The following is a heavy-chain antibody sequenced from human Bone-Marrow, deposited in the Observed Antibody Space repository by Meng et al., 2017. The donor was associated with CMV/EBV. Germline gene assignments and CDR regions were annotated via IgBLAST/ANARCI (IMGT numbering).Heavy chain of an antibody. Sequence: QVQLQQWGAGLLKPSETLSLTCAVYGGSFSGYYWSWIRQPPGKGLEWIXEINHSGSTNYNPSLKSRVTISVDTSKNQFSLKLSSVTAADTAVYYCARGSMRWFDPWGQGTLVTVSS. V-gene: IGHV4-34*01. CDR3: ARGSMRWFDP. CDR2: INHSGST. CDR1: GGSFSGYY. J-gene: IGHJ5*02.